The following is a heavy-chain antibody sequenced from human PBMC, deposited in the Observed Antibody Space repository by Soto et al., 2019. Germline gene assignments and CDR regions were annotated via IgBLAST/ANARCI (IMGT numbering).Heavy chain of an antibody. CDR2: IKEDGSQK. D-gene: IGHD5-12*01. J-gene: IGHJ4*02. CDR3: ARVSRDGYNGIDY. CDR1: GFTFAGNW. V-gene: IGHV3-7*03. Sequence: GGSLRLSCAASGFTFAGNWMTWARQSPGGGLEWMANIKEDGSQKNYVDSVKGRFTISRDNAKNSLYLQMNSLRSEDTAVYYCARVSRDGYNGIDYWGQGTLVTVSS.